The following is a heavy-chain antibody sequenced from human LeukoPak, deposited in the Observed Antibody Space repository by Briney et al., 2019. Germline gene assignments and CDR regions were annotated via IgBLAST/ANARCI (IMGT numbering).Heavy chain of an antibody. CDR2: IYYSGST. J-gene: IGHJ3*02. Sequence: SETLSLTCTVSGGSISSYYWSWIRQPPGKGLEWIGYIYYSGSTNYNPSLKSRVTISVDTSKNQFSLKLSSVTAADTAVYYCARDSGGVAATPDAFDIRGQGTMVTVSS. CDR3: ARDSGGVAATPDAFDI. D-gene: IGHD2-15*01. CDR1: GGSISSYY. V-gene: IGHV4-59*01.